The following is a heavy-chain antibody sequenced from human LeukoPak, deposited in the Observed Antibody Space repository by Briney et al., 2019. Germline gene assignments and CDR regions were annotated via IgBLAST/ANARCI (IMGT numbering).Heavy chain of an antibody. CDR1: GYTFTSYG. J-gene: IGHJ4*02. CDR2: ISGYNANT. Sequence: ASVKVSCKTSGYTFTSYGISWVRQAPGQGLEWMGWISGYNANTNYAQKLQGRVTMNTDTSTSTVYMELRSLRSDDTAVYYCARPRVAGSFDYWGQGTLVTVSS. D-gene: IGHD6-19*01. V-gene: IGHV1-18*01. CDR3: ARPRVAGSFDY.